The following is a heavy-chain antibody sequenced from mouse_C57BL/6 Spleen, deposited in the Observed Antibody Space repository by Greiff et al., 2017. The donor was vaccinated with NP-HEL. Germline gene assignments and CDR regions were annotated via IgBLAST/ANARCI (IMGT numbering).Heavy chain of an antibody. Sequence: VQLQQPGAELVRPGSSVKLSCKASGYTFTSYWMDWVKQRPGQGLEWIGNIYPSDSETHYNQKFKDKATLTVDKSSSTAYMQLSSLTSEDSAVYYCARLSITTVPYWYFDVWGTGTTVTVSS. CDR2: IYPSDSET. CDR3: ARLSITTVPYWYFDV. CDR1: GYTFTSYW. J-gene: IGHJ1*03. V-gene: IGHV1-61*01. D-gene: IGHD1-1*01.